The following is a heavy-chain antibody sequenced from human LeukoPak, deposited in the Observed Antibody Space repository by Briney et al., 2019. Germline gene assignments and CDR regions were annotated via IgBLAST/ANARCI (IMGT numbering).Heavy chain of an antibody. J-gene: IGHJ2*01. Sequence: GGSLRLSCAASGFTFSSYAMSWVRQAPGKGLEWVSAISGSGGSTYYADSVKGRFTISRDNSKNTLYLQMDSLRAEDTAVYYCARRNSSWYFDLWGRGTLVTVSS. CDR1: GFTFSSYA. V-gene: IGHV3-23*01. CDR2: ISGSGGST. CDR3: ARRNSSWYFDL. D-gene: IGHD1/OR15-1a*01.